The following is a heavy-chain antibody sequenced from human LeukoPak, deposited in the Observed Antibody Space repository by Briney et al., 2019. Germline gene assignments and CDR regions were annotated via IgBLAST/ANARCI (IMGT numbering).Heavy chain of an antibody. J-gene: IGHJ4*02. CDR1: GFTFDDYA. V-gene: IGHV3-9*01. D-gene: IGHD1-26*01. Sequence: GGSLRLSCAASGFTFDDYAMHWVRQAPGKGLEWVSGISWNSGSIGYADSVKGRFTISRDNSKNTLYLQMNSLRAEDTAVYYCTKWELLSLRLFWGQGTLVTVSS. CDR2: ISWNSGSI. CDR3: TKWELLSLRLF.